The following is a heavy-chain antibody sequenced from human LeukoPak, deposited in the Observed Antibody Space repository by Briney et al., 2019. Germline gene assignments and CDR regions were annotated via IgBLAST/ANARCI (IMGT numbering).Heavy chain of an antibody. Sequence: GGSLRLSCAASGFTFSSYGMHWVRQAPGKGLEWVAFIRYDGSNKYYADSVKGRFTISRDNSKNTLYLQMNSLRAEDTAVYYCAKVDIVVVPAAIWYYFDYWGQGTLVTVSS. CDR1: GFTFSSYG. D-gene: IGHD2-2*03. CDR3: AKVDIVVVPAAIWYYFDY. J-gene: IGHJ4*02. CDR2: IRYDGSNK. V-gene: IGHV3-30*02.